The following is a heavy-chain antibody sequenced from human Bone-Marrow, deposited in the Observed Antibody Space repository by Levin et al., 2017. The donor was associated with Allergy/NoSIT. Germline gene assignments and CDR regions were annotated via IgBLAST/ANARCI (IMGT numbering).Heavy chain of an antibody. D-gene: IGHD3-22*01. J-gene: IGHJ3*02. CDR3: ARGISMIEVLSIDAFDI. CDR2: ISRSSGTI. CDR1: GFTLKTYS. Sequence: ETLSLTCAASGFTLKTYSMNWVRQAPGKGLEWVSYISRSSGTIFYADSVKGRFTISRDNAKNSLFLQMNSLRAEDTALYYCARGISMIEVLSIDAFDIWGQGTLVTVSS. V-gene: IGHV3-48*04.